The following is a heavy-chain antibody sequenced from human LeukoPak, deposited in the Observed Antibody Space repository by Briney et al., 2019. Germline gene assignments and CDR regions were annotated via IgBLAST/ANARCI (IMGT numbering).Heavy chain of an antibody. CDR1: GGSISSYY. V-gene: IGHV4-59*01. CDR3: ARVGYSGYYYYFDH. D-gene: IGHD3-3*01. Sequence: SGTLSLTCTVSGGSISSYYWSWIRQPPGKGLEWIGYIYYSGSTNYNPSLKSRVTISVDTSKNQFSLNLSSVTAADTAVYYCARVGYSGYYYYFDHWGQGTLVTVSS. J-gene: IGHJ4*02. CDR2: IYYSGST.